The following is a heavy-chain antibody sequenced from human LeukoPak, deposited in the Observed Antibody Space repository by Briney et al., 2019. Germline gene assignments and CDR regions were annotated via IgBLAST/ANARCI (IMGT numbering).Heavy chain of an antibody. V-gene: IGHV3-23*01. Sequence: GGSLRLSCAASGFTFSSYAMSWVRQAPGKGLEWVSAISGSGGSTYYADSVKGRFTISRDNSKNTLYLQMNSLRAEDTAVYYCAKERIVVVPAAINWFDPWGQGTLVTVSS. CDR1: GFTFSSYA. J-gene: IGHJ5*02. D-gene: IGHD2-2*01. CDR3: AKERIVVVPAAINWFDP. CDR2: ISGSGGST.